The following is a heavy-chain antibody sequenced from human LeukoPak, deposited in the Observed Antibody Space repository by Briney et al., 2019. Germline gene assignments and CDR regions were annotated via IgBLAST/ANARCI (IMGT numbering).Heavy chain of an antibody. V-gene: IGHV4-59*01. CDR2: IYYSGST. J-gene: IGHJ6*02. Sequence: PSETLSLTCTVSGGSISSYYWSWIRQPPGKGLEWIGYIYYSGSTNYNPSLKSRVTISVDTSKNQFSLKLSSVTAADTAVYYCARVPAAPYGMDVWGQGTTVTVSS. D-gene: IGHD2-2*01. CDR3: ARVPAAPYGMDV. CDR1: GGSISSYY.